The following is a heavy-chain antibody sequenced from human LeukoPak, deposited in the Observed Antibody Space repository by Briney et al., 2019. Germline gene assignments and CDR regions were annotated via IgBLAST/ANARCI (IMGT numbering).Heavy chain of an antibody. CDR1: GFTFSSYA. CDR2: ISGSGGST. V-gene: IGHV3-23*01. J-gene: IGHJ4*02. Sequence: GGSLRLSCAASGFTFSSYAMSWVRQAPGKGLEWVSAISGSGGSTYYADSVKGRFTISRDNSKDTLYLLMNSLRTEDTAVYYCAKADCSGDCYGSDYWGQGTLVTVSS. D-gene: IGHD2-21*01. CDR3: AKADCSGDCYGSDY.